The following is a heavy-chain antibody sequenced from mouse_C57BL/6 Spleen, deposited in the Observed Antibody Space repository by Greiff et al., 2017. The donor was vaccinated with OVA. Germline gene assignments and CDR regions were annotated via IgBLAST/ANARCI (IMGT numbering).Heavy chain of an antibody. CDR1: GFTFSDYY. CDR3: ARWGNYYGSSYDWYFDV. D-gene: IGHD1-1*01. V-gene: IGHV5-16*01. J-gene: IGHJ1*03. Sequence: EVQRVESEGGLVQPGSSMKLSCTASGFTFSDYYMAWVRQVPEKGLEWVANINYDGSSTYYLDSLKSRFIISRDNAKNILYLQMSSLKSEDTATYYCARWGNYYGSSYDWYFDVWGTGTTVTVSS. CDR2: INYDGSST.